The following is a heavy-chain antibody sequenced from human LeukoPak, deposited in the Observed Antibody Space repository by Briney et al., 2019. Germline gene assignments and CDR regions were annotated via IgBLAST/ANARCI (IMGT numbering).Heavy chain of an antibody. V-gene: IGHV3-48*01. CDR3: ARESLAVAGTL. D-gene: IGHD6-19*01. CDR1: GFTFTSYS. Sequence: GGSLRLSCAASGFTFTSYSVNWVRQAPGKGLEWVSYISSSSSTIYYADSVKGRFTISRDNAKNSLYPQMNSLRAEDTAVYYRARESLAVAGTLWGQGTLVTVSS. J-gene: IGHJ4*02. CDR2: ISSSSSTI.